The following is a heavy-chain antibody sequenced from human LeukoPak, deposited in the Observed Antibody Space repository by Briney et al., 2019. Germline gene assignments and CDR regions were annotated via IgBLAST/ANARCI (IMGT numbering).Heavy chain of an antibody. CDR1: GYPISSGYY. J-gene: IGHJ4*02. Sequence: SETLSLTCTVSGYPISSGYYWGWIRQPPGKGLEWIGSIYHSGSTYYNPSLKSRVTISVDTSKNQFSLKLSSVTAADTAVYYCARGGYGDYVGYWGQGTLVTVSS. CDR3: ARGGYGDYVGY. V-gene: IGHV4-38-2*02. CDR2: IYHSGST. D-gene: IGHD4-17*01.